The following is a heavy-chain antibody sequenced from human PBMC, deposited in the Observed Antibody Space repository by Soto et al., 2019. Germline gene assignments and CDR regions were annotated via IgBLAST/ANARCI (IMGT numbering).Heavy chain of an antibody. CDR1: GFAFSSDG. D-gene: IGHD2-21*02. V-gene: IGHV3-30*02. CDR3: AKLPNCGGDCYFDY. CDR2: VRFDAINK. Sequence: PGGSLRLSCATSGFAFSSDGMHWVRQAPGKGLEWVAVVRFDAINKYYADSVKGRFTISRDNSKSMVYLQMNSLRPDDTAVYYCAKLPNCGGDCYFDYWGQGTLVTVSS. J-gene: IGHJ4*02.